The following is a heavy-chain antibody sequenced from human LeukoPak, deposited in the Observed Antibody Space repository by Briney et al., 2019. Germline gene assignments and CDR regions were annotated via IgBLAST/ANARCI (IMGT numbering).Heavy chain of an antibody. CDR3: ARDFGANWGSLGGPKVYYFDY. CDR1: GFIFSSYW. V-gene: IGHV3-74*01. D-gene: IGHD7-27*01. J-gene: IGHJ4*02. CDR2: INSDGSST. Sequence: SGGSLRLSCAASGFIFSSYWMQWVRQAPGKGLVWVSHINSDGSSTSYADSVKGRFTISRDNAKNSLYLQMNSLRAEDTAVYYCARDFGANWGSLGGPKVYYFDYWGQGTLVTVSS.